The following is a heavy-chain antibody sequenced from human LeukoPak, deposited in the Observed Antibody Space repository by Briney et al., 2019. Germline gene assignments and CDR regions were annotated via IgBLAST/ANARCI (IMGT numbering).Heavy chain of an antibody. J-gene: IGHJ4*02. D-gene: IGHD2-2*01. V-gene: IGHV3-7*01. CDR3: ARDSSMGRY. CDR1: GFTFSSYW. Sequence: PGGSLRLSCAASGFTFSSYWMNWVRQAPGKGLEWVANIKQDGTDKYYVDSVKGRFTTSRDNAKSSLYLQMDSLRVEDTAVYYCARDSSMGRYWGQGTLVTVSS. CDR2: IKQDGTDK.